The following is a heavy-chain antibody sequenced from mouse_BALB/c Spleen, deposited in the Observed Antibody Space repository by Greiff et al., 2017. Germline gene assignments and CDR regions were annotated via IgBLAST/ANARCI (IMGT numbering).Heavy chain of an antibody. CDR2: INPSTGYT. CDR3: ARGEDSSGGGGRVYFDY. J-gene: IGHJ2*01. Sequence: VQRVESGAELAKPGASVKMSCKASGYTFTSYWMHWVKQRPGQGLEWIGYINPSTGYTEYNQKFKDKATLTADKSSSTAYMQLSSLTSEDSAVYYCARGEDSSGGGGRVYFDYWGQGTTLTVSS. D-gene: IGHD3-2*01. CDR1: GYTFTSYW. V-gene: IGHV1-7*01.